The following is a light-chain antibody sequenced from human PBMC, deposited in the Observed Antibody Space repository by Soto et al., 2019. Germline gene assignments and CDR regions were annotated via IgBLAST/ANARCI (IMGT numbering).Light chain of an antibody. V-gene: IGKV3-20*01. J-gene: IGKJ5*01. CDR1: QSVTSYY. CDR2: GAS. CDR3: QQYNTWPIT. Sequence: EIVLTQSPGTLSLSPGERATLSCRASQSVTSYYLAWYQQKPGQAPRLLIYGASSRATGVPDGFSASGSGTDFTLTISSLQSEDFVVYYCQQYNTWPITFGQGTRLEIK.